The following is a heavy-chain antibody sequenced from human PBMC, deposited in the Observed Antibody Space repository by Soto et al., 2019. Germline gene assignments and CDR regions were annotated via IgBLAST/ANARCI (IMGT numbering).Heavy chain of an antibody. CDR3: VKHRKPAGPWNFDS. CDR2: LFGNGEGT. Sequence: GGSLRLSCAASGFTFSVDAMNWVRRSPGKGLEWVSGLFGNGEGTEYADSVKGRFTISRDNSRNMLYLDINNLRVEDTAVYYCVKHRKPAGPWNFDSWGQGT. D-gene: IGHD1-1*01. CDR1: GFTFSVDA. J-gene: IGHJ5*01. V-gene: IGHV3-23*01.